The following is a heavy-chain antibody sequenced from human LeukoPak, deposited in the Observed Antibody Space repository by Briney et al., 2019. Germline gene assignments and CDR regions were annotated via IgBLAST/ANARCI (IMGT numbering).Heavy chain of an antibody. J-gene: IGHJ4*02. CDR3: ARVDSSGYFDY. D-gene: IGHD3-22*01. CDR2: IYYSGST. V-gene: IGHV4-59*01. CDR1: GGSISSYY. Sequence: SETLSLTCTASGGSISSYYWSWIRQPPGKGLEWIGYIYYSGSTNYNPSLKSRVTISVDTSKNQFSLKLSSVTAADTAVYYCARVDSSGYFDYWGQGTLVTVSS.